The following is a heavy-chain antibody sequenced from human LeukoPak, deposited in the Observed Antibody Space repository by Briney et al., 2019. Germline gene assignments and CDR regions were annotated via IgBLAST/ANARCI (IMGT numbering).Heavy chain of an antibody. V-gene: IGHV1-69*05. J-gene: IGHJ4*02. D-gene: IGHD3-3*01. CDR1: GGTFSSYA. CDR3: ARELRFLEWFRFDY. CDR2: IIPIFGTA. Sequence: SVEVSCKASGGTFSSYAISWVRQAPGQGLEWMGRIIPIFGTANYAQKFQGRVTITTDESTSTAYMELSSLRSEDTAVYYCARELRFLEWFRFDYWGQGTLVTVSS.